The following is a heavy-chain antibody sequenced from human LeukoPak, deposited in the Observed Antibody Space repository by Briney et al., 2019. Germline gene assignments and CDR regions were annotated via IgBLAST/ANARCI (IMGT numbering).Heavy chain of an antibody. D-gene: IGHD5-18*01. CDR3: ATIKRGNIFGYFDF. CDR2: MLDTVTT. J-gene: IGHJ4*02. V-gene: IGHV4-59*11. CDR1: GASMNTHY. Sequence: PPETLSLTCAVSGASMNTHYWSWIRQPPGKGLEWIGYMLDTVTTKDNPSLKSRFTLSADTSKNQFSLRLNSVTAADTAVYYCATIKRGNIFGYFDFWGQEIPVTVSS.